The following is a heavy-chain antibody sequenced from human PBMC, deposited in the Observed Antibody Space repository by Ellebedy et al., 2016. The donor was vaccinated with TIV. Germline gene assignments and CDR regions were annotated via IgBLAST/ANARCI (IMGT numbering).Heavy chain of an antibody. CDR1: GGSVSSGSYY. V-gene: IGHV4-61*03. Sequence: SETLSLTXNVSGGSVSSGSYYWTWTRQSPGKGLEWIGYIYYTGSTNYNPSLRSRVTLSLDTSKNHLSLRLTSVTAADTAVYYCARTDLRYGMDVWGQGTTVTVS. CDR3: ARTDLRYGMDV. CDR2: IYYTGST. D-gene: IGHD3/OR15-3a*01. J-gene: IGHJ6*02.